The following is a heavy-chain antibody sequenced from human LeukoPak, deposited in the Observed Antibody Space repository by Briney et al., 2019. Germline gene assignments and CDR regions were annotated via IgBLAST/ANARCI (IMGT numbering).Heavy chain of an antibody. CDR1: GYTFTSYG. CDR3: ARVPGGYYDSSGYIKKLLDY. J-gene: IGHJ4*02. CDR2: ISAYNGNT. V-gene: IGHV1-18*01. D-gene: IGHD3-22*01. Sequence: ASVKVSCKASGYTFTSYGISWVRQAPGQGLEWMGWISAYNGNTNYAQKLQGRVTMTTDTSTSTAYMELRSLRSDDTAVYYCARVPGGYYDSSGYIKKLLDYWGQGTLVTVSS.